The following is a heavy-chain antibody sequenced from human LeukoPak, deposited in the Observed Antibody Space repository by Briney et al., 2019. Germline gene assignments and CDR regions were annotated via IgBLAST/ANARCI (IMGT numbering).Heavy chain of an antibody. CDR2: ISSSGSTI. V-gene: IGHV3-11*01. CDR3: AREMKVSYYGMDV. J-gene: IGHJ6*02. CDR1: GFTFSDYY. Sequence: PGGSLRLSCAASGFTFSDYYMSWISQAPGKGLEWVSYISSSGSTIYYADSVKGRFTISRDNAKNSLYLQMNSLRAEDTAVYYCAREMKVSYYGMDVWGQGTTVTVSS.